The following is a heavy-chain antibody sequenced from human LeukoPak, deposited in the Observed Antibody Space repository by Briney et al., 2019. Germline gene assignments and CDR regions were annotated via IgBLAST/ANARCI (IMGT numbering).Heavy chain of an antibody. Sequence: PGRSLRLSCAASGFTFSSYDMHWVRQAPGKGLEWVAFIRYDGSNKYYTDSVKGRFTISRDNSKNTLYLKMNSLRAADKAVYYCARGLGDYASGYWGQGTLVTVSS. CDR1: GFTFSSYD. D-gene: IGHD4-17*01. J-gene: IGHJ4*02. V-gene: IGHV3-30*02. CDR2: IRYDGSNK. CDR3: ARGLGDYASGY.